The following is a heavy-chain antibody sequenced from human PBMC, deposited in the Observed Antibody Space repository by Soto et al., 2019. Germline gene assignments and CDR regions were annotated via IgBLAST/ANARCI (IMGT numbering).Heavy chain of an antibody. J-gene: IGHJ4*02. Sequence: GGSLRLSCAASGFTFSSYAMSWVRQAPGKGLEWVSYISSSGSTIYYADSVKGRFTISRDNAKNSLYLQMNSLRPEDTAVYYCAKEGALGLYYFDYWGQGTLVTVSS. CDR1: GFTFSSYA. CDR3: AKEGALGLYYFDY. V-gene: IGHV3-48*03. CDR2: ISSSGSTI. D-gene: IGHD3-10*01.